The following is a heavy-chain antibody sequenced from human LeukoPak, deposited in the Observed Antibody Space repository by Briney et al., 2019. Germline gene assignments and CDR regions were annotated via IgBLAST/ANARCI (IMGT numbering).Heavy chain of an antibody. V-gene: IGHV1-69*13. CDR2: IIPIFGTA. D-gene: IGHD2-15*01. J-gene: IGHJ4*02. Sequence: GASVKVSCKASGGTFSSYAISWVRQAPGQGLEWMGGIIPIFGTANYAQKFQGRVTITADESTSTAYMELSSLRSEDTAVYYCARVGAYCSGGSCYGPAFDYWGQGTLVTVSS. CDR3: ARVGAYCSGGSCYGPAFDY. CDR1: GGTFSSYA.